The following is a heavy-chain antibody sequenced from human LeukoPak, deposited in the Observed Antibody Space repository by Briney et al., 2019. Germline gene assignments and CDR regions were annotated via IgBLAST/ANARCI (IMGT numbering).Heavy chain of an antibody. Sequence: SGTLSLTCAVSGGSIRSRDWWSWVRQPPGKGLEWIGEINHSGSTKYNPSLKSRVTISVDTSKNQFSLKLSSVTAADSAVYYCVRGDVAVGLDWGQGTMVTVSS. CDR2: INHSGST. CDR3: VRGDVAVGLD. CDR1: GGSIRSRDW. V-gene: IGHV4-4*02. D-gene: IGHD6-19*01. J-gene: IGHJ3*01.